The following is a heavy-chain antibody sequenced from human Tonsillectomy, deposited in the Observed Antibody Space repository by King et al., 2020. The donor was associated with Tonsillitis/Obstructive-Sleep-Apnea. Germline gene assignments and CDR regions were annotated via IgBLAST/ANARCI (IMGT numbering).Heavy chain of an antibody. J-gene: IGHJ6*02. D-gene: IGHD4/OR15-4a*01. CDR3: TRSSDYNYYGMDV. CDR2: IRSEAYGGTT. V-gene: IGHV3-49*04. CDR1: GFTFGDYV. Sequence: VQLVESGGGLVQPGRSLRLSCTASGFTFGDYVMSWVRQAPGKGLEWVGFIRSEAYGGTTEYAASVKPRFTISRDDSKSIAYLQMDSLKIEDTAVYYCTRSSDYNYYGMDVWGQGTTVTVSS.